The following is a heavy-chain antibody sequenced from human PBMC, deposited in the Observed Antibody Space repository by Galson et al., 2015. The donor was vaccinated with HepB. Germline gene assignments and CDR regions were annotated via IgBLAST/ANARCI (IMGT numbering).Heavy chain of an antibody. J-gene: IGHJ4*02. Sequence: CAISGDSVSTKSAAWNWIRQSPSRGLEWLGRTYYRSEWYTDYAVSVKGRIVINSDASKNQFSLQLNSVTPEDTAVYYCARDQGYSYGSLFDYWGQGTPVTVSS. V-gene: IGHV6-1*01. D-gene: IGHD5-18*01. CDR1: GDSVSTKSAA. CDR3: ARDQGYSYGSLFDY. CDR2: TYYRSEWYT.